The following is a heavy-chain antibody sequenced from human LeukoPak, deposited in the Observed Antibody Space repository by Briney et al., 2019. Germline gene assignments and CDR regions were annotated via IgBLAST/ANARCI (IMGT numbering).Heavy chain of an antibody. CDR1: GGSISRNDYY. V-gene: IGHV4-39*01. Sequence: SETLSLTCTVSGGSISRNDYYWDWIRQPPGKGLEWIGSICYSGTTYYNPSLRSRITISVDTSKNQFSLKLSSVTAADKAVYYCARRVPGPTWYSDLWGRGTLVTVSS. D-gene: IGHD2-2*01. J-gene: IGHJ2*01. CDR3: ARRVPGPTWYSDL. CDR2: ICYSGTT.